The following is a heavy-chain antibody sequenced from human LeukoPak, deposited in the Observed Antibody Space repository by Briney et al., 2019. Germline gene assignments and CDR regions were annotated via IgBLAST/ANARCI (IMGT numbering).Heavy chain of an antibody. D-gene: IGHD2-2*01. CDR2: ISYDGSNK. CDR1: GFTFSSYG. CDR3: AVAQPAAPFDY. V-gene: IGHV3-30*03. J-gene: IGHJ4*02. Sequence: GGSLRLSCAASGFTFSSYGMHWVRQAPGKGLEWVAVISYDGSNKYYADSVKGRFTISRDNSKNSLYLQMSSLRAEDTALYYCAVAQPAAPFDYWGQGTLVTVSS.